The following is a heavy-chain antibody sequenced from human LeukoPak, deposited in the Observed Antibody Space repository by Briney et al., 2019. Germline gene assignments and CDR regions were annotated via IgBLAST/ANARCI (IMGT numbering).Heavy chain of an antibody. D-gene: IGHD3-22*01. Sequence: GGSLRLSCAASGFTFSNYWMSWVRQAPGKGLEWVANIKGDGSYKCYVDSAKGRFTISRDNAKSSVYLQMNTLRAEDTAVYYCATSADSSGNDWGQGTLVTVSS. CDR1: GFTFSNYW. CDR3: ATSADSSGND. J-gene: IGHJ4*02. CDR2: IKGDGSYK. V-gene: IGHV3-7*03.